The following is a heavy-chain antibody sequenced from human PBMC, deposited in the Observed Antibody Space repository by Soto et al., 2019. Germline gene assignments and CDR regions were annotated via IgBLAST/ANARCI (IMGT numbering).Heavy chain of an antibody. CDR3: ATYYDSSGYYSKLDYYYGMDV. CDR2: IIPIFGTA. D-gene: IGHD3-22*01. V-gene: IGHV1-69*13. J-gene: IGHJ6*02. Sequence: ASAKVSCKASGGTFSSYAISWVRQAPGQGLEWMGGIIPIFGTANYAQKFQGRVTITADESTSTAYMELSSLRSEDTAVYYCATYYDSSGYYSKLDYYYGMDVWGQGTTVTVSS. CDR1: GGTFSSYA.